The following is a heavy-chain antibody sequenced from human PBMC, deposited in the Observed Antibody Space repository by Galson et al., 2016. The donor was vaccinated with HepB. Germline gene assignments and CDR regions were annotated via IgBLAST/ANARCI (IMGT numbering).Heavy chain of an antibody. CDR1: GGSINSYY. CDR3: ARGPPGSRGGPHFFQH. Sequence: SETLSLTCTVSGGSINSYYWSWIRQPPGKGLEWIGYIYYSGSTNYNPSLKSRVTISVDTSKNQFSLKLSSVTAADTAVYYCARGPPGSRGGPHFFQHRGQGTLVTVSS. V-gene: IGHV4-59*01. D-gene: IGHD1-26*01. J-gene: IGHJ1*01. CDR2: IYYSGST.